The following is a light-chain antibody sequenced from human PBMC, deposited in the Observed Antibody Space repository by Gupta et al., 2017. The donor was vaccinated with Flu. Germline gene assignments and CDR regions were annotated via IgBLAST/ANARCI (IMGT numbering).Light chain of an antibody. CDR2: SAS. V-gene: IGKV1-39*01. CDR3: QQSYFSPWT. CDR1: DSFDDQ. Sequence: DIQLTQSPSSLSTSVGDSVTITCRASDSFDDQLNWYQQKPGKAPKLLIHSASTLHSGVPSRFSGGGSGTEFTLTIRSLQHEDFATYYCQQSYFSPWTFGQGTKVEIK. J-gene: IGKJ1*01.